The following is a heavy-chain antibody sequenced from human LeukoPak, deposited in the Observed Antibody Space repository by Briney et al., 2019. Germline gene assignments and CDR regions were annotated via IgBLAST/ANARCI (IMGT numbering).Heavy chain of an antibody. J-gene: IGHJ6*03. CDR1: GYTFTSYH. CDR3: ARAETLGSSSTWYDGYYMDV. CDR2: MSPNSGNT. Sequence: ASVKVSCKASGYTFTSYHINWVRQAPGQGLEWMGWMSPNSGNTGYAQKFQGRVTMTRDTSSNTAYMELSTLRSEDTAVYYCARAETLGSSSTWYDGYYMDVWGKGTTVTISS. D-gene: IGHD6-13*01. V-gene: IGHV1-8*01.